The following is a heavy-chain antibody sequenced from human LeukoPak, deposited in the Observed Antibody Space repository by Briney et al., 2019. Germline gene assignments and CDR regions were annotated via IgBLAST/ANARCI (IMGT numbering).Heavy chain of an antibody. J-gene: IGHJ5*02. CDR1: GFTFRSYW. Sequence: PGGSLRLSCAASGFTFRSYWMTWVRQSPGKGLEWVANIKQDGSETYHVDSAKGRFTISRDNAKDSLYLEMNSLRAEDTAVYYCARGGQAGTGDLWGQGTLVTVSS. CDR3: ARGGQAGTGDL. CDR2: IKQDGSET. V-gene: IGHV3-7*01. D-gene: IGHD3-10*01.